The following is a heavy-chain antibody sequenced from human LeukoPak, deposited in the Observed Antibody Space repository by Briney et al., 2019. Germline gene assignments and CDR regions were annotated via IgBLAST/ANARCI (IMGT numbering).Heavy chain of an antibody. CDR1: GYTFTSYG. CDR2: ISAYNGNT. Sequence: GASVKVSCKASGYTFTSYGISWVRQAPGQELEWMGWISAYNGNTNYAQKLQGRVTMTTDTSTSTAYMELRSLRSDGTAVYYCARVRIEALAGDHWGQGTLVTVSS. CDR3: ARVRIEALAGDH. V-gene: IGHV1-18*01. J-gene: IGHJ4*02. D-gene: IGHD1-14*01.